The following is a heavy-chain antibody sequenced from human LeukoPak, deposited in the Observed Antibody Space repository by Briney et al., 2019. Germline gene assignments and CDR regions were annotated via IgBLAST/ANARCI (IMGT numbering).Heavy chain of an antibody. Sequence: GGSLRLSCAASGFTFSSHAMNWVRQAPGKGLEWVSGLSGSGGSTYYADSVKGRFTISRDNSKNTLYLQMNSLRAEDTAVYYCAKYVGARYFDYWGQGTLVIVSS. V-gene: IGHV3-23*01. CDR2: LSGSGGST. J-gene: IGHJ4*02. D-gene: IGHD1-26*01. CDR3: AKYVGARYFDY. CDR1: GFTFSSHA.